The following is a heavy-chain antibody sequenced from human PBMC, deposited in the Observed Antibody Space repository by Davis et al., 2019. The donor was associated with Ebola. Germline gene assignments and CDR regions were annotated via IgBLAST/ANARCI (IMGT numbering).Heavy chain of an antibody. CDR1: GAFVSSGGYS. CDR3: ARFVVVIRSSGMDV. D-gene: IGHD3-22*01. V-gene: IGHV4-30-4*07. CDR2: YYYTGST. Sequence: LRLSCAVSGAFVSSGGYSWIWIRQPPGKGLEWIGYYYYTGSTYYNPSLKSRVTISVDTSKNQFSLKLSSVTAADTAVYYCARFVVVIRSSGMDVWGKGTTVTVSS. J-gene: IGHJ6*04.